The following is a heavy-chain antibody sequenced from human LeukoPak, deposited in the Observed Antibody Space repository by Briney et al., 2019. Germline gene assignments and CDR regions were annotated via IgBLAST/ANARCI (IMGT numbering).Heavy chain of an antibody. CDR2: IIPIFGTA. D-gene: IGHD6-13*01. CDR1: GGTFSSYA. Sequence: SVKVSCKASGGTFSSYAISWVRQAPGQGLEWMGGIIPIFGTANYAQKFQGRVTITADKSTSTAYMELSSLRSEDTAVYYCASSRQQLGSSYYYYYMDVWGKGTTVTVSS. V-gene: IGHV1-69*06. J-gene: IGHJ6*03. CDR3: ASSRQQLGSSYYYYYMDV.